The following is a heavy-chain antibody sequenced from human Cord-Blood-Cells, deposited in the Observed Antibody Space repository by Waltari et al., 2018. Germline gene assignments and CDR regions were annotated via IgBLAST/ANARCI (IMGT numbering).Heavy chain of an antibody. CDR2: IYHSAIT. CDR1: GGSISSGGYS. D-gene: IGHD2-2*02. J-gene: IGHJ4*02. V-gene: IGHV4-30-2*01. CDR3: ARAVESYCSSTSCYTYYFDY. Sequence: QLQLQESGSGLVKPSQTLSLTCAVSGGSISSGGYSWSWIRQPPGKGLEWIGYIYHSAITYYNPSLKSRVTISVDRSKNQFSLKLSSVTAADTAVYYCARAVESYCSSTSCYTYYFDYWGQGTLVTVSS.